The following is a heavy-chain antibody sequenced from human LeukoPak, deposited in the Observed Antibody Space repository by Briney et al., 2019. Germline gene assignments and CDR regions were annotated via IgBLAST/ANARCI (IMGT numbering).Heavy chain of an antibody. CDR3: ISSNPSSDY. J-gene: IGHJ4*02. Sequence: GGSLRLSCAASGFTFSKFLMGWVRQAPGNGLVWVSRINNNGSSTKYAESVKGRLTISKDNDKNTLYLQMTSLRAEDTAVYYCISSNPSSDYWSQGTLVTVSS. CDR1: GFTFSKFL. V-gene: IGHV3-74*03. CDR2: INNNGSST. D-gene: IGHD1-14*01.